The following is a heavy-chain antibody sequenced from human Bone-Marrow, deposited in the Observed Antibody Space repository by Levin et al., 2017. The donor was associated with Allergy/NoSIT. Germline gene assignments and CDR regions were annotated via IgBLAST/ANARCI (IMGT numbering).Heavy chain of an antibody. J-gene: IGHJ5*02. CDR2: IYYSGST. CDR3: ARVRIAVAGRYNWFDP. V-gene: IGHV4-39*07. D-gene: IGHD6-19*01. Sequence: SCTVSGGSISSSRYYWGWIRQPPGKGLEWIGSIYYSGSTYYNPSLKSRVTISVDTSKNQFSLKLSSVTAADTAVYYCARVRIAVAGRYNWFDPWGQGTLVTVSS. CDR1: GGSISSSRYY.